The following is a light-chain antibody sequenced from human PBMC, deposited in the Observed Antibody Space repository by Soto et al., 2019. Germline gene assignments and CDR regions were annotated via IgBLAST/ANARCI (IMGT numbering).Light chain of an antibody. CDR3: QQYGSSHWT. J-gene: IGKJ1*01. CDR1: QSVSSSY. V-gene: IGKV3-20*01. CDR2: GAS. Sequence: GLTQSPGTLSLSPGERATVSCRASQSVSSSYLAWNQQKPGQAPRLLIYGASSRATGIPDRFSGSGSGTDFTLTISRLEPEDFAVYYCQQYGSSHWTFGQGTKVDIK.